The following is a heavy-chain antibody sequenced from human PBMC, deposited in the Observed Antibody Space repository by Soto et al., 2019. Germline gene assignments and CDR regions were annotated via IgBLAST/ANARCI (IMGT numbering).Heavy chain of an antibody. J-gene: IGHJ6*02. V-gene: IGHV1-2*04. CDR1: GYSFTDYH. Sequence: GASVKVSCKASGYSFTDYHIHWVRQAPGQGLEWLGRINPKSGGTSTAQKFQGWVTMTTDTSISTASMELTRLTSEDTAVYYCARGLYCSGGSCYYGMDVWGQGTTVTVSS. CDR2: INPKSGGT. CDR3: ARGLYCSGGSCYYGMDV. D-gene: IGHD2-15*01.